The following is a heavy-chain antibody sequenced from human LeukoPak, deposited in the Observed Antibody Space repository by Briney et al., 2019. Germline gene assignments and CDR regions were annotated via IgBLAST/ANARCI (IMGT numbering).Heavy chain of an antibody. CDR1: GYTFPIYA. V-gene: IGHV1-3*02. Sequence: ASVKVSCKASGYTFPIYAMHWARQAPGQRLQWMGWTNGDNGLTYYSEEFQGRVTITRDTSANTAYMQLSSLTSEDMAVYFCARGIFGTSPALDLWGQGTLVTVSS. CDR3: ARGIFGTSPALDL. J-gene: IGHJ5*02. D-gene: IGHD2-2*01. CDR2: TNGDNGLT.